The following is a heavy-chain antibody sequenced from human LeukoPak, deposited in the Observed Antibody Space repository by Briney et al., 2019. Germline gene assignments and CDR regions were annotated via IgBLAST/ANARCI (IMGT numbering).Heavy chain of an antibody. CDR3: ARQLAYFYDSSGYYTTDY. CDR2: IYYDGSDK. Sequence: GGSLSLSCAASGFTFSSYGMHWVRQAPGKGLEWVAIIYYDGSDKYYADSVRGRFTISRDNSKDTLYLQMNSLRAEDTAVYYCARQLAYFYDSSGYYTTDYWGQGTLVTVSS. D-gene: IGHD3-22*01. CDR1: GFTFSSYG. J-gene: IGHJ4*02. V-gene: IGHV3-33*01.